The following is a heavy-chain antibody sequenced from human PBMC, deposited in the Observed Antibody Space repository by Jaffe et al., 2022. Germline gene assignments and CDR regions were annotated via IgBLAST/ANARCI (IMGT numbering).Heavy chain of an antibody. V-gene: IGHV3-74*01. D-gene: IGHD7-27*01. J-gene: IGHJ3*02. CDR1: GFTFSSSW. CDR2: INSDGSGT. Sequence: EVQLVESGGGLVQPGGSLRLSCAASGFTFSSSWMHWVRQAPGKGLVWVSRINSDGSGTTYADSVKGRFTISRDNAKNTLYLQMNTLRAEDTAVYYCARVPSNWGVNAFDIWGQGTMVTDSS. CDR3: ARVPSNWGVNAFDI.